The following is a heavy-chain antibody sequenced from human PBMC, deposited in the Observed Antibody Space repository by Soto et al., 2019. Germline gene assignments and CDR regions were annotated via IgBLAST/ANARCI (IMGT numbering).Heavy chain of an antibody. J-gene: IGHJ6*04. D-gene: IGHD3-3*01. Sequence: PGGSLRLSCAASGFTFSSYSMNWVRQAPGKGLEWVSSISSSGSYNYYADSVKGRFTISRDNAKNSLSLQMNSLRAEDTAVYFCARECVTIFGVVIPSLDVGGKGTTVTAPQ. CDR3: ARECVTIFGVVIPSLDV. V-gene: IGHV3-21*01. CDR2: ISSSGSYN. CDR1: GFTFSSYS.